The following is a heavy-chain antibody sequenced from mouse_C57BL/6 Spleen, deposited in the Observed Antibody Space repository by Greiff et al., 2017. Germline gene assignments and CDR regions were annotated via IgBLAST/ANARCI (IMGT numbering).Heavy chain of an antibody. Sequence: VQLQQSGAELVRPGASVTLSCKASGYTFTDYEMHWVKQTPVHGLEWIGAIDPETGGTAYNQKFKGKAILTADKSSSTAYMELRSLTSEDSAVYYCTRIQTMDYWGQGTSVTVSS. CDR3: TRIQTMDY. J-gene: IGHJ4*01. CDR2: IDPETGGT. V-gene: IGHV1-15*01. CDR1: GYTFTDYE.